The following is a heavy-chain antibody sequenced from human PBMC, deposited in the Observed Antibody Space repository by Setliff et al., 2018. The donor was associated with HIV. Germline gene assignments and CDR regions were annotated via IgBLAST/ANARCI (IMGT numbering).Heavy chain of an antibody. J-gene: IGHJ6*02. Sequence: TLSLTCTVSGGSISSGSYYWSWIRQPAGKGLEWIGRIYTSGSTNYNPSLKSRVTISVDTSKNQFSLKLSSVTATDTAVYYCARDSPNANFGVVISDVWGQGTTVTVS. CDR3: ARDSPNANFGVVISDV. CDR2: IYTSGST. D-gene: IGHD3-3*01. V-gene: IGHV4-61*02. CDR1: GGSISSGSYY.